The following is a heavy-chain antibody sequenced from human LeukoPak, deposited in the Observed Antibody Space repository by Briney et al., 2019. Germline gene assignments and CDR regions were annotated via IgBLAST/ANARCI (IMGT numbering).Heavy chain of an antibody. J-gene: IGHJ4*02. CDR3: AKKNLAAAGPNYFDY. Sequence: PGGSLRLSCAASGFTFSTYSMNWVRQAPGKGLEWVSIISGDGATTDYADSVKGRFTISRDNSRNTLYLQMNSLRVEDTVVYYCAKKNLAAAGPNYFDYWGQGTLVTVSS. CDR2: ISGDGATT. CDR1: GFTFSTYS. V-gene: IGHV3-23*01. D-gene: IGHD6-13*01.